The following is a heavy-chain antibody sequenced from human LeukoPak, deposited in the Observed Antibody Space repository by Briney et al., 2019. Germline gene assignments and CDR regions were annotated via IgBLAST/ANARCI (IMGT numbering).Heavy chain of an antibody. J-gene: IGHJ5*02. CDR2: MNPNSGGT. V-gene: IGHV1-2*02. Sequence: ASVKVSCKASGYTFTGYYMHWVRQAPGQGLEWMGWMNPNSGGTNYAQKFQGRVTMTRDTSISTAYMELSRLRSDATAVYYCARDRIVAKNWFDPWGQGTLVTVSS. CDR1: GYTFTGYY. CDR3: ARDRIVAKNWFDP. D-gene: IGHD5-12*01.